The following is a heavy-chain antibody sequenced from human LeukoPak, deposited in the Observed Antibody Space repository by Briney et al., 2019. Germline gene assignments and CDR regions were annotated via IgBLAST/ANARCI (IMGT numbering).Heavy chain of an antibody. CDR2: ISGSGGST. V-gene: IGHV3-23*01. J-gene: IGHJ4*02. Sequence: PGGSLRLSCAASGFTFSSYAMSWVRQAPGKGLEWVSAISGSGGSTYYADSVKGRFTISRDNSKNTLYLQMNSPGAEDTAVYYCAKDLEKRLPTMYSFDYWSQGTLVTVSS. CDR3: AKDLEKRLPTMYSFDY. CDR1: GFTFSSYA. D-gene: IGHD3-10*02.